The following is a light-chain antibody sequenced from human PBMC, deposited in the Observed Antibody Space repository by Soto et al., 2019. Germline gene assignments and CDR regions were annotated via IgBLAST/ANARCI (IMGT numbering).Light chain of an antibody. CDR2: GAS. Sequence: EIVLTQSPGTLSLSPGERATLSCRASQSVSSSYLAWYPQKPGQAPRLLIYGASSRATGIPDRFSGSGAGTDFTLTISGLEPEDFAVYYCQQYGSSPLTFGGGTKVEIK. V-gene: IGKV3-20*01. CDR3: QQYGSSPLT. J-gene: IGKJ4*01. CDR1: QSVSSSY.